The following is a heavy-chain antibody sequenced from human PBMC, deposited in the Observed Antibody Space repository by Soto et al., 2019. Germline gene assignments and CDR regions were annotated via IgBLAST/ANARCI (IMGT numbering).Heavy chain of an antibody. CDR3: AAEPLAVVVTAAYYGMDV. J-gene: IGHJ6*02. V-gene: IGHV1-58*01. CDR1: GFTFTSSA. CDR2: IVVGSGNT. D-gene: IGHD2-21*02. Sequence: ASVKVSCKASGFTFTSSAVQWVRQARGQRLEWIGWIVVGSGNTNYAQKFQERVTITRDMSTSTAYMELSSLRSEDTAVYYCAAEPLAVVVTAAYYGMDVWGQGTTVTVSS.